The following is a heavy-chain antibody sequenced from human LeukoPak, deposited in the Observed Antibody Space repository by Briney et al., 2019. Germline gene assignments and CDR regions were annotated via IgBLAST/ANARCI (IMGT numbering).Heavy chain of an antibody. CDR3: ASHNCSGGSCSDY. CDR1: GGSVSSGNYY. CDR2: ISNSGST. Sequence: SETLSLTCTVSGGSVSSGNYYWSWIRQPPGKGLEWIGYISNSGSTNYNPSLKSRVTTSVDMSKNYFSLKLSSVTAADTAVYYCASHNCSGGSCSDYWGQGTLVTVPS. J-gene: IGHJ4*02. V-gene: IGHV4-61*03. D-gene: IGHD2-15*01.